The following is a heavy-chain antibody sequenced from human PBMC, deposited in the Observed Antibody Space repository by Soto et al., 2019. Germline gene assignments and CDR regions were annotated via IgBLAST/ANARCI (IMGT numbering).Heavy chain of an antibody. CDR2: IDTSSRFR. CDR3: ARDRGRQLCGDCDS. V-gene: IGHV3-21*02. J-gene: IGHJ4*02. Sequence: DVQLVESGGGLVKPGGSLRLSCSASGFTFSSHNMHWVRQAPGKGLEWVSSIDTSSRFRYSADSVKDRFTVSRDNARNSLFMQMGGLRADETAIYYCARDRGRQLCGDCDSWGQGTLVTVSS. CDR1: GFTFSSHN. D-gene: IGHD6-13*01.